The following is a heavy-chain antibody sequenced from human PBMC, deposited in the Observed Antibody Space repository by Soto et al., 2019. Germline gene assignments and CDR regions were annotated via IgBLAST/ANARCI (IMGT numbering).Heavy chain of an antibody. CDR3: ARVYYDFWSGYFAWFDP. V-gene: IGHV4-61*05. CDR2: IYYSGST. Sequence: SETLSLTCTVPGGSISSSSYYWGWIRQPPGKGLEWIGYIYYSGSTNYNPSLKSRVTISVDTSKNQFSLKLSSVTAADTAVYYCARVYYDFWSGYFAWFDPWGQGTLVTVSS. D-gene: IGHD3-3*01. J-gene: IGHJ5*02. CDR1: GGSISSSSYY.